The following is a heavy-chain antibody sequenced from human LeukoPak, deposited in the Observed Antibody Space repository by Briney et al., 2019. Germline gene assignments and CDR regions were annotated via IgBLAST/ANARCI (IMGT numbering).Heavy chain of an antibody. J-gene: IGHJ4*02. CDR3: ARDTGCSGGTCYSFYDY. D-gene: IGHD2-15*01. CDR1: GFTFSSYW. CDR2: IKQDGSEK. V-gene: IGHV3-7*01. Sequence: GGSLRLSCAASGFTFSSYWMTWVRQAPGKGLEWVANIKQDGSEKYYVDSVKGRFTISRDNAKNSLYLQMNSLRAEDTAVYYCARDTGCSGGTCYSFYDYWGQGTLVTVSS.